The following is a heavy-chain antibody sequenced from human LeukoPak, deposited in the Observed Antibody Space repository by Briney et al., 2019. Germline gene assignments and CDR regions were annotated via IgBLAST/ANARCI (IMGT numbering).Heavy chain of an antibody. Sequence: GGSLRLSCAASGFTFSSYNMNWVRQAPGEGLELVSYISPTSTIFYADSVRGRFTISRDNVKNSLYLQMNSLRVEGTAVYYCARELRGENFDFWGQGTLVTVSA. J-gene: IGHJ4*02. V-gene: IGHV3-48*01. CDR3: ARELRGENFDF. CDR1: GFTFSSYN. CDR2: ISPTSTI. D-gene: IGHD3-10*01.